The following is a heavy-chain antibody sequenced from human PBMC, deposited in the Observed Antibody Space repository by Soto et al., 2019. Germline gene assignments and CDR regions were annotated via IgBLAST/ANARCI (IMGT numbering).Heavy chain of an antibody. CDR3: ARTANWLDP. J-gene: IGHJ5*02. CDR2: IYYSGST. V-gene: IGHV4-59*12. CDR1: GGSISSYY. Sequence: SETLSLTCTVSGGSISSYYWSWIRQPPGKGLEWIGYIYYSGSTNYNPSLKSRVTISVDTSKNQFSLRLSSVTAADTAIYYCARTANWLDPWGQGTLVTVSS.